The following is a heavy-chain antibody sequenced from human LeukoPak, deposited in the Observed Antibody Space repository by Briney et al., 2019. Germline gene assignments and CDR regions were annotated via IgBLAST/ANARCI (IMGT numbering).Heavy chain of an antibody. CDR3: ARDAFRGVIKPRSYWYFDL. J-gene: IGHJ2*01. D-gene: IGHD3-10*01. CDR2: ISSSSSTI. CDR1: GFTFSSYS. Sequence: PGGSLRLSCAASGFTFSSYSMNWVRQAPGKGLEWVSYISSSSSTIYYADSVKGRFTISRDNAKISLYLQMNSLRAEDTAVYYCARDAFRGVIKPRSYWYFDLWGRGTLVTVSS. V-gene: IGHV3-48*04.